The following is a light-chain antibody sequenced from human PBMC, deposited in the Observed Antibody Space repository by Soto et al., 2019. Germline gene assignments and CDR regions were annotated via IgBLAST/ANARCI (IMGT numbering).Light chain of an antibody. J-gene: IGKJ1*01. CDR1: QNIGNY. CDR3: QQSYNSPTWT. V-gene: IGKV1-39*01. Sequence: DIQMTQSPSSLSASVGDRVTITCRASQNIGNYLHWYQQKPGKAPQILIYAVSSLKTGVPSRFSGGGSGTDFTLTISSLQPEDFATFYCQQSYNSPTWTFGQGTKVEIK. CDR2: AVS.